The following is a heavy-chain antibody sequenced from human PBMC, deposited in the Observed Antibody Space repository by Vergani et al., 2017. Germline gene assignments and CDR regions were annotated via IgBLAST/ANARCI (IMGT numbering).Heavy chain of an antibody. J-gene: IGHJ5*02. V-gene: IGHV4-31*03. CDR3: ARDTKRGQYCSGGSCYARSWFYP. CDR1: GGSISSGGYY. D-gene: IGHD2-15*01. Sequence: QVQLQESGPGLVKPSQTLSLTCTVSGGSISSGGYYWSWIRQHPGKGLEWIGYIYYSGSTYYNPSLKSRVTISVDTSKNQFSLKLSSVTAADTAVYYCARDTKRGQYCSGGSCYARSWFYPWGQGTLVTVSS. CDR2: IYYSGST.